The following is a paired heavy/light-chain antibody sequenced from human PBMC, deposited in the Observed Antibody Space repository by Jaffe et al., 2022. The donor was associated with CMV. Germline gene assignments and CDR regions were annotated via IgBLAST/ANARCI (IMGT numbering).Light chain of an antibody. CDR2: WAS. V-gene: IGKV4-1*01. CDR1: QSVLYSSNNKNY. J-gene: IGKJ3*01. CDR3: QQYYTTEPT. Sequence: DIVMTQSPDSLAVSLGERATINCKSSQSVLYSSNNKNYLAWYQQKPGQPPKLLIYWASTRESGVPDRFSGSGSGTDFTLTISSLQAEDVAVYYCQQYYTTEPTFGPGTKVDIK.
Heavy chain of an antibody. CDR3: ARGHNSSNWYHNWFDP. CDR2: IFTTGTT. J-gene: IGHJ5*02. Sequence: QVQLQESGPGLVKPSETLSLTCTVSGGSISNYYCSWIRQPAGKGLEWIGRIFTTGTTKYNPSLESRVTMSLDTSTNQFSLKLRSVTAADTAVYYCARGHNSSNWYHNWFDPWGQGTLVTVSS. V-gene: IGHV4-4*07. CDR1: GGSISNYY. D-gene: IGHD6-13*01.